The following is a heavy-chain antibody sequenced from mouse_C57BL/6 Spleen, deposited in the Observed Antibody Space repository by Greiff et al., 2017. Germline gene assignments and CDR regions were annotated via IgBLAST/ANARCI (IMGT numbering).Heavy chain of an antibody. CDR1: GYTFTSYW. Sequence: VQLQQSGTVLARPGASVKMSCKTSGYTFTSYWMHWVKQRPGQGLEWIGAIYPGNSDTSYNQKFKGKAKLTAVTSASTAYMELSSLTNEDSAVYYCTRSLSYDYDEDFDYWGQGTTLTVSS. J-gene: IGHJ2*01. CDR3: TRSLSYDYDEDFDY. D-gene: IGHD2-4*01. CDR2: IYPGNSDT. V-gene: IGHV1-5*01.